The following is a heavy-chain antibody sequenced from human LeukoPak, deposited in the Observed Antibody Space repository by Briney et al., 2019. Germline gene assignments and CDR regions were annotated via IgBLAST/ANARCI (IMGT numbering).Heavy chain of an antibody. J-gene: IGHJ4*02. CDR2: INHSGST. D-gene: IGHD6-6*01. Sequence: SETLSLTCAVYGGSFSGYYWSWIRQPPGKGLEWIGEINHSGSTNYNPSLKSRVTISVDTSKSQFSLKLSSVTAADTAVYYCARLGAARTFDYWGQGTLVTVSS. CDR3: ARLGAARTFDY. V-gene: IGHV4-34*01. CDR1: GGSFSGYY.